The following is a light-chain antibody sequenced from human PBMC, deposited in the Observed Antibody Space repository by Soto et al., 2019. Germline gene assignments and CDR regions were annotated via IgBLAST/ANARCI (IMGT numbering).Light chain of an antibody. V-gene: IGLV2-14*01. CDR1: SSDVGGYNY. CDR2: AVS. J-gene: IGLJ1*01. Sequence: QSVLTQPASVCGSPGQSITISCTGTSSDVGGYNYVSWYQQHPGKAPKLMIYAVSNRPSGVSNRFSGSKSGNTATLTISGLQAEDEADYYCCSYTVSGTYVFGTGTKVTV. CDR3: CSYTVSGTYV.